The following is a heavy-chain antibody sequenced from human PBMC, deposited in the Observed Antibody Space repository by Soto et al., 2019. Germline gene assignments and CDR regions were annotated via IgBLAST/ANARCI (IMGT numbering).Heavy chain of an antibody. J-gene: IGHJ4*02. V-gene: IGHV4-4*07. D-gene: IGHD3-10*01. CDR3: ARDIGSYAYGEGY. CDR2: VYSSGTT. CDR1: GGSINSYW. Sequence: QVQLQESGPGLVKPSETLSLTCSVSGGSINSYWWSWIRQPAGKGLEWIGRVYSSGTTDYNPSLNRRASLSVETSKYQFSLKLSSVTAADTAVYYGARDIGSYAYGEGYWGQGIQVTVSS.